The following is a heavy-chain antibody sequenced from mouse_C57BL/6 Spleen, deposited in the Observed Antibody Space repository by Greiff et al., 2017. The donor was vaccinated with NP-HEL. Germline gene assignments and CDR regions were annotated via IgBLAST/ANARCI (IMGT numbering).Heavy chain of an antibody. J-gene: IGHJ4*01. CDR3: ARVLSRDAMDY. Sequence: ESGPGMVKPSQSLSLTCTVTGYSITSGYDWHWIRHFPGNKLEWMGYISYSGSTNYNPSLKSRISITHDTSKNHFFLKLNSVTTEDTATYYCARVLSRDAMDYWGQGTSVTVSS. D-gene: IGHD3-3*01. CDR2: ISYSGST. CDR1: GYSITSGYD. V-gene: IGHV3-1*01.